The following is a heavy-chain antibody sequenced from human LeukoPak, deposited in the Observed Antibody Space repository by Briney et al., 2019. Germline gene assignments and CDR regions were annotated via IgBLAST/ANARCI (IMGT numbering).Heavy chain of an antibody. J-gene: IGHJ4*02. Sequence: GGSLRLSCAASGFTFSTYEMNWVRQAPGKGLEWVSYISTGGSIIYYADSVKGRFTISRDNAQSSLYLQMNSLRAEDTAVYYCATAYSGYYTYYFDYWGQGTLVTVSS. D-gene: IGHD3-22*01. V-gene: IGHV3-48*03. CDR3: ATAYSGYYTYYFDY. CDR2: ISTGGSII. CDR1: GFTFSTYE.